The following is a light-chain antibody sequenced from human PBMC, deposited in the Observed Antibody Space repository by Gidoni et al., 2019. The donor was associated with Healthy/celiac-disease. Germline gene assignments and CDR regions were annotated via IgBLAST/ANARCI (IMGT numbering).Light chain of an antibody. CDR1: QSISSY. V-gene: IGKV1-39*01. Sequence: DIQLTQSPSSLSASVGDRVTITCRASQSISSYLNWYHQKPGKAPKLLIYAASSLQSGVPSRFSGSGSGTDFTLISSSLQPEDFATYYCQQSYSTPYTFGQGTKLEIK. CDR3: QQSYSTPYT. J-gene: IGKJ2*01. CDR2: AAS.